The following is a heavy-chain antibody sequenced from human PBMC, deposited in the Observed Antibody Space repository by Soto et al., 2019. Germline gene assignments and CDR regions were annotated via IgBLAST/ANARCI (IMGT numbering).Heavy chain of an antibody. CDR1: GGSISSYY. Sequence: SETLSLTCTVSGGSISSYYWSLIRQPPGKGLECIWYIYYSGSTNYNPSLKSRVTISVDTAKNQFSLKLSSVTAADTAVYYCARSIAVAGKNWFDPLGQGTLVTAPQ. V-gene: IGHV4-59*01. CDR2: IYYSGST. D-gene: IGHD6-19*01. J-gene: IGHJ5*02. CDR3: ARSIAVAGKNWFDP.